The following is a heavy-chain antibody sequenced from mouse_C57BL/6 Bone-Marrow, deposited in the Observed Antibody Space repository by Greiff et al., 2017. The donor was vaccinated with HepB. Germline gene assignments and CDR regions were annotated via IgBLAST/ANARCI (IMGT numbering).Heavy chain of an antibody. V-gene: IGHV5-16*01. J-gene: IGHJ4*01. CDR2: INYDGSST. D-gene: IGHD2-4*01. CDR3: ARDGGLRGGSMDY. Sequence: VQLKESEGGLVQPGSSMKLSCTASGFTFSDYYMAWVRQVPEKGLEWVANINYDGSSTYYLDSLKSRFIISRDNAKNILYLQMSSLKSEDTATYYCARDGGLRGGSMDYWGQGTSVTVSS. CDR1: GFTFSDYY.